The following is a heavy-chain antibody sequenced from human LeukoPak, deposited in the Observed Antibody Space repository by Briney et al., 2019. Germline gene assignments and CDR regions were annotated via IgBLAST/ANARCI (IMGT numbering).Heavy chain of an antibody. CDR1: GGSVSSGSYY. J-gene: IGHJ4*02. D-gene: IGHD3-3*01. V-gene: IGHV4-61*02. CDR3: ARVATGYYDFWSGYFGVDY. CDR2: MFTPGTI. Sequence: SQTLSLSCTVSGGSVSSGSYYWSWIRQPAGKGLEWIGRMFTPGTINNNPSLKSRVTISLDTSKNQFSLKLSSVTAADTAVYYCARVATGYYDFWSGYFGVDYWGQGTLVTVSS.